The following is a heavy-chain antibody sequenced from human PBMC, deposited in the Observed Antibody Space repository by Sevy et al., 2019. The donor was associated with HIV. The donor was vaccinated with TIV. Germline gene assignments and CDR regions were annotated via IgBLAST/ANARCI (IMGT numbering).Heavy chain of an antibody. CDR2: ISSRSSYI. V-gene: IGHV3-21*01. Sequence: GGSLRLSCAASGFTFSIYSMTWVRQAPGKGLEWVSSISSRSSYIYYADSVKGRFTISRDNAKNSLYLQMNSLRAEDTAVYYGARGGYCSGGGCYGPPDSWGQGTLVTVSS. CDR3: ARGGYCSGGGCYGPPDS. J-gene: IGHJ4*02. D-gene: IGHD2-15*01. CDR1: GFTFSIYS.